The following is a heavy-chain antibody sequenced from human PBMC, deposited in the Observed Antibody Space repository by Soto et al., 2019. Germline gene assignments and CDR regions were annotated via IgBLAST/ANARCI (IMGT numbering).Heavy chain of an antibody. J-gene: IGHJ4*02. Sequence: QVQLVESRGGMVQPGRSLRLSCAASGFTFSSYAMHWVRQAPGKGLEWVAVMSYDGSNKYYADSVKGRFTISRDNSKNTLYLQMNSLRAEDMAVYYCARDKSPYSSGWHNRLFDYWGQGTLVTVSS. D-gene: IGHD6-19*01. CDR2: MSYDGSNK. CDR3: ARDKSPYSSGWHNRLFDY. V-gene: IGHV3-30-3*01. CDR1: GFTFSSYA.